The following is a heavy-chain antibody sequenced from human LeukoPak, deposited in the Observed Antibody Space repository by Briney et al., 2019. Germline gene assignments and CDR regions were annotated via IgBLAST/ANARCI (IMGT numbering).Heavy chain of an antibody. V-gene: IGHV1-18*01. CDR3: ARWGLVAPGTYYYYYMDV. CDR2: INAYNGDT. J-gene: IGHJ6*03. D-gene: IGHD2-2*01. CDR1: GYTFTNYG. Sequence: ASVKVSCKASGYTFTNYGLSWVRQAPGQGLEWMGWINAYNGDTHYAQNLQGRLTMTTDTSTSMAFMELRSLRPDDTAVYFCARWGLVAPGTYYYYYMDVWGRGTTVTVSS.